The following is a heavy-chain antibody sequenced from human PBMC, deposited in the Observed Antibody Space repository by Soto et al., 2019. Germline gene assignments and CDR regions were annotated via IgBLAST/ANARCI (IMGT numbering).Heavy chain of an antibody. V-gene: IGHV1-18*01. J-gene: IGHJ5*02. D-gene: IGHD2-15*01. CDR3: ARDRSDIVVVVESVEWFDP. CDR2: ISAYNGNT. Sequence: ASVKVSCKASGYTFTSYGISWVRQAPGQGLEGMGWISAYNGNTNYAQKLQGRVTMTTDTSTSTAYMELRSLRSDDTAVYYCARDRSDIVVVVESVEWFDPWGQGTLVTVSS. CDR1: GYTFTSYG.